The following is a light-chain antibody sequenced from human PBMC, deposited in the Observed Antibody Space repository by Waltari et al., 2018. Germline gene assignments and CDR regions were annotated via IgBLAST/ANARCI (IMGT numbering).Light chain of an antibody. CDR3: QQYDNLPT. Sequence: DIQMTQSPSSLSASVGVRSTITGQASQDISNYLNWYQQKPGKAPKLLFYDASNLETGVPSRFSGSGSGTDFTFTISSLQPEDIATYYCQQYDNLPTVGQGTKLEIK. CDR2: DAS. CDR1: QDISNY. V-gene: IGKV1-33*01. J-gene: IGKJ2*01.